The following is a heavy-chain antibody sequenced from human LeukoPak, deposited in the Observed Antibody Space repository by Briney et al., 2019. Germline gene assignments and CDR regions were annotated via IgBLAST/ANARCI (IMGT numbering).Heavy chain of an antibody. D-gene: IGHD5-12*01. CDR3: ARGYDNYNWFDP. CDR1: GFTFSSYE. J-gene: IGHJ5*02. Sequence: GGSLRLSCAASGFTFSSYEMNWVRQAPGKGLEWVSYISSSGSTIYYADSVKGRFTISRDNAKNSLYLQMNSLRAEDTAVYYCARGYDNYNWFDPWGQGTLVTVSS. CDR2: ISSSGSTI. V-gene: IGHV3-48*03.